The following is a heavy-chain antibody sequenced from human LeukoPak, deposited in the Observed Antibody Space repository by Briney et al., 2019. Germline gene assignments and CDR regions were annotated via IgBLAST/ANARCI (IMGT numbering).Heavy chain of an antibody. V-gene: IGHV1-69*13. D-gene: IGHD3-3*01. CDR2: IIPIFGTA. CDR1: GGTFSSYA. CDR3: ARDKRPVFLEWLPRDYYYYGMDV. Sequence: PSASVKVSCKASGGTFSSYAISWVRQAPGQGLEWMGGIIPIFGTANYAQKFQGRVTITADESTSTAYMELSSLRSEDTAVYYCARDKRPVFLEWLPRDYYYYGMDVWGQGTTVTVSS. J-gene: IGHJ6*02.